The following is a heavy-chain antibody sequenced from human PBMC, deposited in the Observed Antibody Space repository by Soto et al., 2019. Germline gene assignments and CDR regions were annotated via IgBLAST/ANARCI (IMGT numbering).Heavy chain of an antibody. Sequence: EVQLLESGGGLVQPGGSLRLSFAASGFTFSSYAMSWVRQAPGKGLEWVSAISGSGGSTYYADSVKGRFTISRDNYKNTLHLQINSLRAEDTAVDYCAKWAGPYYYYGMDVWGQGTTVTVSS. CDR1: GFTFSSYA. V-gene: IGHV3-23*01. CDR2: ISGSGGST. J-gene: IGHJ6*02. CDR3: AKWAGPYYYYGMDV.